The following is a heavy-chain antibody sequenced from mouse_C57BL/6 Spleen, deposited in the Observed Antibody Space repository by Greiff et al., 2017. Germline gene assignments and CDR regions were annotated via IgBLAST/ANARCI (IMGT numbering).Heavy chain of an antibody. CDR3: ARSVYGSFPYFDY. V-gene: IGHV1-82*01. D-gene: IGHD2-1*01. Sequence: QVQLQQSGPELVKPGASVKMSCKASGYAFSSSWMNWVKQRPGKGLEWIGRIYPGDGDTNYNGKFKGKATLTADKSSSTAYMQLSILTSEDSAVYFCARSVYGSFPYFDYWGQGTTLTVSS. CDR2: IYPGDGDT. CDR1: GYAFSSSW. J-gene: IGHJ2*01.